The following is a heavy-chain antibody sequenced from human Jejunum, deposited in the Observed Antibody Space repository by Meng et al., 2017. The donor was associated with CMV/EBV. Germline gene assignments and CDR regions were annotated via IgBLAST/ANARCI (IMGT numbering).Heavy chain of an antibody. J-gene: IGHJ6*02. CDR3: ARVVLYHYGMDV. CDR2: IYYSGNT. CDR1: GASVSSGSYF. Sequence: VSGASVSSGSYFWSWIRQPPGKGLESIGYIYYSGNTNYNPSLKSRATISVDTSKNQFSLRLTSVTAADTAVYYCARVVLYHYGMDVWGHGTTVTVSS. D-gene: IGHD6-6*01. V-gene: IGHV4-61*01.